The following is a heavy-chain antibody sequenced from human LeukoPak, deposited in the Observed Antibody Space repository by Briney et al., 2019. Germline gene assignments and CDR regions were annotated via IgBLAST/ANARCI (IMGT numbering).Heavy chain of an antibody. CDR3: ARDIREMATIKILDY. D-gene: IGHD5-24*01. CDR1: GYTFTGYY. V-gene: IGHV1-2*02. Sequence: ASVKVSCKASGYTFTGYYMHWVRQAPGQGLEWMGWINPNSGGTNYAQKFQGRVTMTRDTSISTAYMERSRLRSDDTAVYYCARDIREMATIKILDYWGQGTLVTVSS. J-gene: IGHJ4*02. CDR2: INPNSGGT.